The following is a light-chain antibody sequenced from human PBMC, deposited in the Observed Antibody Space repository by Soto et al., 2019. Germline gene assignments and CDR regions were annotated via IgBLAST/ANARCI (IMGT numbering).Light chain of an antibody. J-gene: IGKJ1*01. CDR3: QQYNRYWT. V-gene: IGKV1-5*03. Sequence: DIQMTQSPSTLSASVVDRVTITCRASQSISSWLAWYQQKPGKAPKLLIYKASSLESGVPSRVSGSGSGTEFTLTISSLQPDDFATYYCQQYNRYWTFGPGTRVEIK. CDR1: QSISSW. CDR2: KAS.